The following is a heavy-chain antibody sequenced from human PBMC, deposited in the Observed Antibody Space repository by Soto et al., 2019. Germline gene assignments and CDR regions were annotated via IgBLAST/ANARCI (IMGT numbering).Heavy chain of an antibody. CDR3: TSGQYYGSRN. CDR2: IRSKANSYAT. CDR1: GFTFSGSA. V-gene: IGHV3-73*01. J-gene: IGHJ4*02. D-gene: IGHD3-10*01. Sequence: EVQLVESGGGLVQPGGSLKLSCAASGFTFSGSAMHWVRQASGKGLEWVGRIRSKANSYATEDAASLKGRFTISRDDSKNTAYLQMNSLKTEDTGVYYGTSGQYYGSRNWGQGTLVTVSS.